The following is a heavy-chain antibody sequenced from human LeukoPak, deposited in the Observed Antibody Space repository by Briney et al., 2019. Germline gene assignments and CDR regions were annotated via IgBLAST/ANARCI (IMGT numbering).Heavy chain of an antibody. D-gene: IGHD3-22*01. Sequence: ASVKVSCKASGYAFTGYYMHWVRRAPGQGLEWMGRINPNSGGTNYAQKFQGRVTMTRDTSISTAYMELSRLRSDDTAVYYCARDYYDSSGEYAFDIWGQGTMVTVSS. CDR2: INPNSGGT. V-gene: IGHV1-2*06. CDR1: GYAFTGYY. J-gene: IGHJ3*02. CDR3: ARDYYDSSGEYAFDI.